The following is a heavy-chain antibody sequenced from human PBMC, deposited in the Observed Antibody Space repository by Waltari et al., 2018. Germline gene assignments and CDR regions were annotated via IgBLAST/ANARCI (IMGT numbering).Heavy chain of an antibody. D-gene: IGHD5-12*01. J-gene: IGHJ4*02. Sequence: EVQLLESGGGLVQPGGSLRLSCAASGFTFSSYAMSWVRQAPGKGLEWVSAISGSGGSTYYADSVKGRFNISRDNSKNTLYLQMNSLRAEDTAVYYCAKDGKKDGYNSLFAYWGQGTLVTVSS. V-gene: IGHV3-23*01. CDR3: AKDGKKDGYNSLFAY. CDR1: GFTFSSYA. CDR2: ISGSGGST.